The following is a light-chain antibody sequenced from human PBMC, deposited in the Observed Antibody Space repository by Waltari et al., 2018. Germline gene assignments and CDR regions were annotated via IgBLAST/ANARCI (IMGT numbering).Light chain of an antibody. CDR3: GSYTSDSSLV. CDR2: DVS. Sequence: QSALTQPASVSGSPGQSITISCTGTRSDVGGYNYVSWYQQHQDKVPKLMIYDVSNRPSVISHSCSDSNSGNTTSLTISRLQAEDEADYFCGSYTSDSSLVFGGGTRLTVL. J-gene: IGLJ2*01. CDR1: RSDVGGYNY. V-gene: IGLV2-14*01.